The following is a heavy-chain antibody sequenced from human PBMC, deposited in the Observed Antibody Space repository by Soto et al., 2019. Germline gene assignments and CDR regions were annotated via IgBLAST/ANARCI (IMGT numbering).Heavy chain of an antibody. CDR2: INSDGSST. D-gene: IGHD2-2*03. CDR3: ARDRGYCSSTSCYGMEV. Sequence: VGSLRLSCASSVFTFSSYWMHCVRQSPGKWLVWVSRINSDGSSTSYADSVKGRFTISRDNAKNTLYLQMNSLRAEDTAVYYCARDRGYCSSTSCYGMEVWGQGTTVNVSS. V-gene: IGHV3-74*01. CDR1: VFTFSSYW. J-gene: IGHJ6*02.